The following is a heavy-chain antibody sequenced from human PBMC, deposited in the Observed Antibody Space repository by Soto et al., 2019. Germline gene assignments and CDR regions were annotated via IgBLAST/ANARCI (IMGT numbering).Heavy chain of an antibody. J-gene: IGHJ6*02. Sequence: EVQLLESGGGLVQPGGSLRLSCAASGFTFSSYAMSWVRQAPGKGLEWVSAISGSGGSTYYADSVKGRFTISRDNSKNTLYLQMNSLRAEDTAVYYCANGQYSSSWYVIGYYYGMDVWGQGTTVTVSS. CDR2: ISGSGGST. D-gene: IGHD6-13*01. V-gene: IGHV3-23*01. CDR1: GFTFSSYA. CDR3: ANGQYSSSWYVIGYYYGMDV.